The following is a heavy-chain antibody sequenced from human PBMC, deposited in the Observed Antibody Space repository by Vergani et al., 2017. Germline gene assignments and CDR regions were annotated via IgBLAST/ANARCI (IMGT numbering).Heavy chain of an antibody. J-gene: IGHJ6*02. CDR1: FDSIRNLY. Sequence: QVQLQESCPGLVKSSETLSLTCSVSFDSIRNLYCNWIRQPPGKGLEWIGSIHYSENTNYNPSLKTRVTISVDTSKNQFSLTLTSVTAADTAIYYCAKARDPNCKGGNCYSYYYGLDLWGQGTTVTVSS. D-gene: IGHD2-21*01. CDR3: AKARDPNCKGGNCYSYYYGLDL. V-gene: IGHV4-59*11. CDR2: IHYSENT.